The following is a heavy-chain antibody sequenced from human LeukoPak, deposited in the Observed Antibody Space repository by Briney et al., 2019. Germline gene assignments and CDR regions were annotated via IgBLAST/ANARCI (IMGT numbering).Heavy chain of an antibody. V-gene: IGHV3-21*01. J-gene: IGHJ4*02. Sequence: GGSLRLSCAASGFTFSSYSMNWVRQAPGKGLEWVSSISSSSSYIYYADSVKGRFTISRDNAKNSLYLQMNSLRAEDTAAYYCARERCGGDCYFDYWGQGTLVTVSS. CDR2: ISSSSSYI. D-gene: IGHD2-21*02. CDR1: GFTFSSYS. CDR3: ARERCGGDCYFDY.